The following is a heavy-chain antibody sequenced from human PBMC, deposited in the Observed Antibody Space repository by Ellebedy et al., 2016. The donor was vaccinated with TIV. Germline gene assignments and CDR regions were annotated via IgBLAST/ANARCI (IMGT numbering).Heavy chain of an antibody. J-gene: IGHJ5*02. CDR2: ISAYNGNT. CDR1: GYTSKTYG. CDR3: AGDVASIAKVSNWFDP. D-gene: IGHD6-6*01. Sequence: AASVKVSCKASGYTSKTYGISWVRQAPGQGLEWMGWISAYNGNTNYAQKFQGRVTITIETSTTTAYMELRSLRAEDTAVYYCAGDVASIAKVSNWFDPWGQGTLVTVSS. V-gene: IGHV1-18*04.